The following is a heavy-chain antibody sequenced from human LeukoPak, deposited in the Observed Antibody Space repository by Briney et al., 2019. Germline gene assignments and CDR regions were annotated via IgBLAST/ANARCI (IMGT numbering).Heavy chain of an antibody. J-gene: IGHJ4*02. CDR2: IIPIFGTA. D-gene: IGHD5-18*01. CDR3: ARGSGWGYSYGTGYFDY. Sequence: ASVKVSCKASGGTFSSYAISWVRQAPGQGLEWMGGIIPIFGTANYAQKFQGRVTITTDESTSTAYMELSSLRSEDTAVYYCARGSGWGYSYGTGYFDYWGQGTLVTVSS. CDR1: GGTFSSYA. V-gene: IGHV1-69*05.